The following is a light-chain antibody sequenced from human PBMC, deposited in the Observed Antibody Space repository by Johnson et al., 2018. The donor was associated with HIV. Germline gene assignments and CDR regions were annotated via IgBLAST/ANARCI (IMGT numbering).Light chain of an antibody. J-gene: IGLJ1*01. Sequence: QSVLTQPPSVSAAPGQKVSISCSGSTYNIGNNYVSCYRHLPGTAPKLLISAKHKRPSGGPDRFSASKSGTSATLDITGLQTADEADHYFAAWESGLGAHDVFGTGTKVTVL. CDR2: AKH. V-gene: IGLV1-51*01. CDR3: AAWESGLGAHDV. CDR1: TYNIGNNY.